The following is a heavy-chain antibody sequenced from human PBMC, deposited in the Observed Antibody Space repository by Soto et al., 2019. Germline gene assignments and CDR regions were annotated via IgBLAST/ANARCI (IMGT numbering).Heavy chain of an antibody. CDR1: GFTFSSYA. D-gene: IGHD1-1*01. V-gene: IGHV3-23*01. CDR2: MSGGGGST. Sequence: EVQLLESGGGVVQPGGSLRLSCAASGFTFSSYAMSWVRQAPGKGLEWVSAMSGGGGSTDYADSVKGRFTISRDNSKNTRYLEMTSLRAEDTALYYCAKLRTITTGASDCWGQGTLVTVSS. CDR3: AKLRTITTGASDC. J-gene: IGHJ4*02.